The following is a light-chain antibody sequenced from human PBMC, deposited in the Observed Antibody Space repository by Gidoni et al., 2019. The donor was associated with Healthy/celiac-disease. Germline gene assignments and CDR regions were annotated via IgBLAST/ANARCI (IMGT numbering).Light chain of an antibody. Sequence: SVLPQPPSASGTPGQRGTISCSGSSSNIGSKTVNWYQQLPGTAPKLLIYSNNQRPSGVPDRFSGSKSGTSASLAISGLQSEDEADYYCAAWDDSLNGWVFGGGTKLTVL. CDR3: AAWDDSLNGWV. J-gene: IGLJ3*02. CDR1: SSNIGSKT. V-gene: IGLV1-44*01. CDR2: SNN.